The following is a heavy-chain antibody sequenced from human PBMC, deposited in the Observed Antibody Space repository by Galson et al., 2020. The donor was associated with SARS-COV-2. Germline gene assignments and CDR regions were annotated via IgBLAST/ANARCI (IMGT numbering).Heavy chain of an antibody. Sequence: GESLKISCAASGFTFSSYAMTWVRQAPGKGPGWVSTNSDNGGSTYYTDSVKGRFSISRDNSKNTLYLQMNSLRAEDTALFYCATGTYFGRGLFYFDYWGQGTLVTVSS. CDR1: GFTFSSYA. V-gene: IGHV3-23*01. CDR2: NSDNGGST. J-gene: IGHJ4*02. D-gene: IGHD1-26*01. CDR3: ATGTYFGRGLFYFDY.